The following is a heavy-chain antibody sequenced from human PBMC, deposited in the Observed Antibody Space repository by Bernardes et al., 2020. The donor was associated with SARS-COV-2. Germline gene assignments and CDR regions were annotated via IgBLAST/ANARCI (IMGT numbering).Heavy chain of an antibody. CDR3: ARTNREITIFGVVTRFDY. V-gene: IGHV1-18*04. Sequence: ASVKVSCKASGYTFTSYGISWVRQAPGQGLEWMGWISAYNGNTNYAQKLQGRVTMTTDTSTSTAYMELRSLRSDDTAVYYCARTNREITIFGVVTRFDYWGQGTLVNVSS. CDR2: ISAYNGNT. J-gene: IGHJ4*02. D-gene: IGHD3-3*01. CDR1: GYTFTSYG.